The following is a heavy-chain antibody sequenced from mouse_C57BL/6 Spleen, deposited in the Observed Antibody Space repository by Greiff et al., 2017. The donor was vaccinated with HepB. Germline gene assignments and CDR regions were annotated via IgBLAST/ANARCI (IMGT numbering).Heavy chain of an antibody. V-gene: IGHV5-17*01. Sequence: EVMLVESGGGLVKPGGSLKLSCAASGFTFSDYGMHWVRQAPEKGLEWVAYISSGSSTIYYADTVKGRFTISRDNAKNTLFLQMTSLRSEDTAMYYCVWDGYYDYAMDYWGQGTSVTVSS. CDR3: VWDGYYDYAMDY. D-gene: IGHD2-3*01. CDR1: GFTFSDYG. J-gene: IGHJ4*01. CDR2: ISSGSSTI.